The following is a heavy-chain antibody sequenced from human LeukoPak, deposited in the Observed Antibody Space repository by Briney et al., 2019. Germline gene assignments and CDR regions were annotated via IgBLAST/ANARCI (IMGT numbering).Heavy chain of an antibody. CDR1: GGSISSGGYY. CDR2: IYHAGNT. D-gene: IGHD1-1*01. Sequence: SETLSLTCTVSGGSISSGGYYWSWIRQPPGKGLEWIGEIYHAGNTNYNPSLKSRVTISVDKSKNQFSLKLSSVTAADTAVYYCARKDWNDVRAFDIWGQGTMVTVSS. J-gene: IGHJ3*02. CDR3: ARKDWNDVRAFDI. V-gene: IGHV4-30-2*01.